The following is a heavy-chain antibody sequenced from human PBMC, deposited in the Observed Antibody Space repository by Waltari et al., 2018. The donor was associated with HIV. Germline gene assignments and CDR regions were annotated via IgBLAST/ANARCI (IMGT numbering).Heavy chain of an antibody. CDR1: GFTFDIYA. V-gene: IGHV3-9*01. D-gene: IGHD6-19*01. Sequence: EVQLVESGGGLVQPGRSLRLSCAASGFTFDIYAMHWVRQAPGKGLEWVSGIASHGADADYSDSVKGRFTISRDNAKNSLYLQMNSLRSLDTALYYCAKGMAGWYGDAFDIWGQGTLVTVSS. CDR3: AKGMAGWYGDAFDI. CDR2: IASHGADA. J-gene: IGHJ3*02.